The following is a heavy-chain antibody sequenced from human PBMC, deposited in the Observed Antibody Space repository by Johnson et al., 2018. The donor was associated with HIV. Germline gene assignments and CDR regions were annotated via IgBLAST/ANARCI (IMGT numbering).Heavy chain of an antibody. CDR2: IYSGGST. D-gene: IGHD6-19*01. J-gene: IGHJ3*02. Sequence: VQLVESGGGVIRPGGSLRLSCAASGFTVSSNYMSWVRQAPGKGLEWVSVIYSGGSTYYTDSVKGRFTISRDNSKNTLYLQMNSLRAEDTAVYFCAKSSIAVQDAFDIWGQGTMVTVSS. V-gene: IGHV3-53*01. CDR3: AKSSIAVQDAFDI. CDR1: GFTVSSNY.